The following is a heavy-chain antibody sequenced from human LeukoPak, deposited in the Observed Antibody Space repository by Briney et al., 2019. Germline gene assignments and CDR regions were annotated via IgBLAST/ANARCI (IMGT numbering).Heavy chain of an antibody. Sequence: SETLSLTCTASGFSISSYYWSWIRQPPGKGLEWIGYIYYSGSTNYNPSLKSRVTISVDTSKNQFSLKLSSVTAADTAVYYCARARLGYCSGGSCYNWYFDLWGRGTLVTVSS. D-gene: IGHD2-15*01. CDR1: GFSISSYY. CDR3: ARARLGYCSGGSCYNWYFDL. J-gene: IGHJ2*01. V-gene: IGHV4-59*01. CDR2: IYYSGST.